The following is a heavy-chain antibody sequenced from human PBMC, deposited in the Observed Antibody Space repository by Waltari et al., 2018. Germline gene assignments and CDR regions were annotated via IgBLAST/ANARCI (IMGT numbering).Heavy chain of an antibody. CDR3: AKAWSAASYYYYGMDV. D-gene: IGHD2-2*01. J-gene: IGHJ6*02. CDR2: ISYDGNIK. Sequence: QVQLVESGGGVVQPGRSLRLSCVVSGFIFSSSGMHWVRQAPGKGLEWVAVISYDGNIKYYVDSVKGRFTISRDNSKNTLYLQMNSLRAEDTAVYHCAKAWSAASYYYYGMDVWGQGTTVTVSS. CDR1: GFIFSSSG. V-gene: IGHV3-30*18.